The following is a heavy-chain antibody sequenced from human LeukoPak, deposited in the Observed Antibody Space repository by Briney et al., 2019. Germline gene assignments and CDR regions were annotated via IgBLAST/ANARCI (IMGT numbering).Heavy chain of an antibody. V-gene: IGHV3-49*04. CDR3: TRSNYDSRTWFDP. D-gene: IGHD3-22*01. J-gene: IGHJ5*02. CDR1: GFTFGDYA. Sequence: GGSLRLSCTASGFTFGDYAMSWVRQAPGKGLEWVGFVRSKADAGTTEYAPSMKGRFTISRDDSKSIAYLQMNSLKTEDTAVYYCTRSNYDSRTWFDPWGPGTMVTVSS. CDR2: VRSKADAGTT.